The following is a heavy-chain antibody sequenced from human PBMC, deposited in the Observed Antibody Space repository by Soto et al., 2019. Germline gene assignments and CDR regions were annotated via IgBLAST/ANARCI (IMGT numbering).Heavy chain of an antibody. J-gene: IGHJ4*02. CDR3: AKDRDGTTSSSYFDY. Sequence: GGSLRLSCAASGFTFSNYGMHWVRQAPGKGLEWVALISYDGNNKYYADSVKGRFTISRDNSKNTLYLQMNSLRAEDTAVYYCAKDRDGTTSSSYFDYWGQGTLVTVSS. CDR1: GFTFSNYG. D-gene: IGHD6-13*01. V-gene: IGHV3-30*18. CDR2: ISYDGNNK.